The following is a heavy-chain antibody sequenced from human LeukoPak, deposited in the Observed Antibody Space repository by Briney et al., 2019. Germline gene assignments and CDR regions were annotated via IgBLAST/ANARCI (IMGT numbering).Heavy chain of an antibody. CDR3: ARDPSVTTRPYWHFNL. D-gene: IGHD4-17*01. V-gene: IGHV4-38-2*02. Sequence: SETLSLTCVVSGYSISSCYYWVWIRQPPGEGLDWIARIHHSGSTYYNPSLKSRVSISVDTSKNQFSLKLTSVTAADTPVYYCARDPSVTTRPYWHFNLWGRGTLVTVSS. CDR1: GYSISSCYY. CDR2: IHHSGST. J-gene: IGHJ2*01.